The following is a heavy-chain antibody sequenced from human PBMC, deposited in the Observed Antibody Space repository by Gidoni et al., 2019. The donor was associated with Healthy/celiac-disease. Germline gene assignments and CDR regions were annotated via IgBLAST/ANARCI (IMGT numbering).Heavy chain of an antibody. Sequence: EVQLVESGGGLVKPGGSLRLSCAASGFTFSSYSMTWVRQAPGKGLEWVSSISSSSSYIYYADSVKGRFTISRDNAKNSLYLQMNSLRAEDTAVYYCARDSLEWLCAGWGQGTLVTVSS. V-gene: IGHV3-21*01. J-gene: IGHJ4*02. CDR2: ISSSSSYI. CDR3: ARDSLEWLCAG. CDR1: GFTFSSYS. D-gene: IGHD3-3*01.